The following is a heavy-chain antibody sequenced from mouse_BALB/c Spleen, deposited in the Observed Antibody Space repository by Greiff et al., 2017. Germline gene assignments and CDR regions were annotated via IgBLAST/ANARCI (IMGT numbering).Heavy chain of an antibody. D-gene: IGHD2-2*01. CDR3: ARWEGYDVGY. CDR1: GYSFTSYY. CDR2: IFPGSGNT. Sequence: QVQLQQSGPELVKPGASVKISCKASGYSFTSYYIHWVKQRPGQGLEWIGWIFPGSGNTKYNEKFNGKATLTADTSSSTAYMQLSSLTSEDSAVYFCARWEGYDVGYWGQGTTLTVSS. J-gene: IGHJ2*01. V-gene: IGHV1-66*01.